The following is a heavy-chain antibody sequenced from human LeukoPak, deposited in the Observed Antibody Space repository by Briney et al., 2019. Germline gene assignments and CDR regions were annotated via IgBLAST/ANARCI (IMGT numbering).Heavy chain of an antibody. CDR1: GGSIN. D-gene: IGHD4-11*01. Sequence: PSETLSLTCSVFGGSINWGWIRQRPGRGLEWIGSMYYGGNTYYNPSLESRVTMSADTSRNQFSLKLRSVTAADTAIYYCVRSISGGHNYSSFDLWGRGTRVTVS. CDR3: VRSISGGHNYSSFDL. J-gene: IGHJ4*02. V-gene: IGHV4-39*01. CDR2: MYYGGNT.